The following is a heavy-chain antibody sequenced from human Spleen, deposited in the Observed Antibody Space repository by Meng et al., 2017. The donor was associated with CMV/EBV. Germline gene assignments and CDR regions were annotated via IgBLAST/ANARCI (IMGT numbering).Heavy chain of an antibody. CDR3: ARVHTFGLGAFDI. Sequence: GGSLRLSCAASGLTFSSYGMSWVRQAPGKGLEWVSAIGATAGGTYYADSVKGRFTISRDNAKNTLYLQMNSLRAEDTAVYFCARVHTFGLGAFDIWGQGTMVTVSS. CDR1: GLTFSSYG. V-gene: IGHV3-23*01. D-gene: IGHD2/OR15-2a*01. CDR2: IGATAGGT. J-gene: IGHJ3*02.